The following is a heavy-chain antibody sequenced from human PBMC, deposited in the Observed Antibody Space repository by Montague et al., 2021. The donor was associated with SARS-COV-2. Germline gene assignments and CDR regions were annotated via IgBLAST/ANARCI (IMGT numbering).Heavy chain of an antibody. CDR2: ISYDGSNK. V-gene: IGHV3-30*04. J-gene: IGHJ6*02. CDR3: ARNGNGSPQSPMWGYYYYGMDV. D-gene: IGHD3-10*01. Sequence: SLRLSCAASGFTFSSYAMHWVRQAPGKGLEWVAVISYDGSNKYYVDSVKGRFTISRDNSKNTLYLQMNSLRAEDTAVYYCARNGNGSPQSPMWGYYYYGMDVWGQGTTVTVSS. CDR1: GFTFSSYA.